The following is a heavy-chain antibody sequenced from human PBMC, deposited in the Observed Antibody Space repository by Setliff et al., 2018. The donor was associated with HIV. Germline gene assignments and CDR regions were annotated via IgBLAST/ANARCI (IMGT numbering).Heavy chain of an antibody. CDR2: IRSKASAYAT. V-gene: IGHV3-73*01. D-gene: IGHD6-13*01. J-gene: IGHJ5*02. CDR3: VAATTEGFDP. Sequence: GGSLRLSCAASGFTFSASAIHWVRQASGKGPEWVGHIRSKASAYATASAASVKGRFTVSRDDSNDTAYLHMSNLKSEDTAVYYCVAATTEGFDPWGQGTLVTVSS. CDR1: GFTFSASA.